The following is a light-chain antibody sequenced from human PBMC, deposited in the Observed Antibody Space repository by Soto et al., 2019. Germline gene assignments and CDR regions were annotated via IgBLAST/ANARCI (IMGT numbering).Light chain of an antibody. Sequence: QSALTQPASVSGSPGQSITISCTGTSSDVGGYNYVSWYQQHPGKAPKLLIYDVSNRPSGVSNRFSGSKSGNTASLTISGLQAEDGADYYCSSYKGSSTLVFGEGPSSPS. CDR3: SSYKGSSTLV. CDR1: SSDVGGYNY. CDR2: DVS. V-gene: IGLV2-14*01. J-gene: IGLJ2*01.